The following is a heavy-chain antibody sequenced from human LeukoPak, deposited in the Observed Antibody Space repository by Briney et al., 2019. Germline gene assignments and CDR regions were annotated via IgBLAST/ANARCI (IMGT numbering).Heavy chain of an antibody. D-gene: IGHD3-22*01. CDR1: GYTFTSYG. V-gene: IGHV1-69*13. CDR2: IIPIFGTA. J-gene: IGHJ6*03. Sequence: GASVKVSCKASGYTFTSYGISWVRQAPGQGLEWMGGIIPIFGTANYAQKFQGRVTITADESTSTAYMELSSLRSEDTAVYYCASSPYYYDSSGYGLYMDVWGKGTTVTVSS. CDR3: ASSPYYYDSSGYGLYMDV.